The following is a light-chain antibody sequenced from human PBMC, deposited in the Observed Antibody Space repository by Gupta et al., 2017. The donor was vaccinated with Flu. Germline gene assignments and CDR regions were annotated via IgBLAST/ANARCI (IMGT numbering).Light chain of an antibody. Sequence: GTLSLSPGERATLSCRASQSVGSNYLTWYQQKPGQAPRLLIYGESKRATGIPDRFSDSGSGTDFTLTISRLETEDFAVYYCQQYDTSPFTFGQGTKMEIK. CDR2: GES. V-gene: IGKV3-20*01. J-gene: IGKJ2*01. CDR3: QQYDTSPFT. CDR1: QSVGSNY.